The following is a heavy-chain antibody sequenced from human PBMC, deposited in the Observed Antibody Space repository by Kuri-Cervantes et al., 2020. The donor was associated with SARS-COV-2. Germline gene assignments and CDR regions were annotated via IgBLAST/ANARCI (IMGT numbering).Heavy chain of an antibody. CDR1: GFTFSSYA. D-gene: IGHD4-23*01. CDR3: AKSPRSTVVRDWFDP. Sequence: GGSLRLSCAASGFTFSSYAMSWVRQAPGKGLEWVSAISGSGGSTYYADSVKGRFTISRDNAKNSLYLQMNSLTAEDTAVYYCAKSPRSTVVRDWFDPWGQGTLVTVSS. J-gene: IGHJ5*02. V-gene: IGHV3-23*01. CDR2: ISGSGGST.